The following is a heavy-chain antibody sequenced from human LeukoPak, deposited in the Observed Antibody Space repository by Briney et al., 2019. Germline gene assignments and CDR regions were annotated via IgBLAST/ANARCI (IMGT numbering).Heavy chain of an antibody. CDR2: IYNSGST. J-gene: IGHJ4*02. CDR3: AREGYGDYARISGFDY. D-gene: IGHD4-17*01. Sequence: SQTLSLTCTVSGGSISSDSYYWSWIRQPPGKGLEWIGRIYNSGSTNYNPSLKSRVTISVNTSKNQFSLKLSSVTAAGTAVYYCAREGYGDYARISGFDYWGQGTLVTVSS. CDR1: GGSISSDSYY. V-gene: IGHV4-61*02.